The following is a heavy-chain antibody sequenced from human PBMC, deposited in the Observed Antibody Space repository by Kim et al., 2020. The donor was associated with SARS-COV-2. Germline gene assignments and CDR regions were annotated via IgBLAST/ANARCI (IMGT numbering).Heavy chain of an antibody. V-gene: IGHV1-3*01. Sequence: CQGRVTMTRDTSASTAYMELSSLRSEDTAVYYCARAGYSSGPTRNSEFDYWGQGTLVTVSS. J-gene: IGHJ4*02. CDR3: ARAGYSSGPTRNSEFDY. D-gene: IGHD6-19*01.